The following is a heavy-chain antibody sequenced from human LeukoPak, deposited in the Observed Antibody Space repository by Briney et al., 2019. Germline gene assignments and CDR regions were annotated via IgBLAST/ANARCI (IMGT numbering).Heavy chain of an antibody. CDR1: GGSISSSSYY. Sequence: SETLSLTCTVSGGSISSSSYYWGWIRQPPGKGLEWIGSIYYSGSTYYNPSLKSRVTISVDTSKNQFSLKLSSVTAADTAVYYCARQRGISATALYLWGQGTLVTVSS. J-gene: IGHJ5*02. D-gene: IGHD3-3*02. CDR3: ARQRGISATALYL. CDR2: IYYSGST. V-gene: IGHV4-39*07.